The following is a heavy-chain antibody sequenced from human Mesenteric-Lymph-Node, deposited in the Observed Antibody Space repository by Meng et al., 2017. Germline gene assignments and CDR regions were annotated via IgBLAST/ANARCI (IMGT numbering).Heavy chain of an antibody. V-gene: IGHV6-1*01. J-gene: IGHJ3*02. D-gene: IGHD4/OR15-4a*01. CDR2: TYYRSKWYN. CDR1: GDSVPSNSAS. CDR3: ARGLSSYIYGDAFDI. Sequence: SQTLSLTCAISGDSVPSNSASWNWIRQSPSRGLEWLGRTYYRSKWYNDYAVSVESRITINPDTSKNQFSLQLNSVTPEDTAVYYCARGLSSYIYGDAFDIWGQGTMVTVSS.